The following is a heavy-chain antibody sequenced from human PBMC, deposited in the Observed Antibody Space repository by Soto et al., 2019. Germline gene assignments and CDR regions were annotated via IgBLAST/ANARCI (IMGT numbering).Heavy chain of an antibody. CDR3: ARERLEGGGYYYSGMDV. V-gene: IGHV6-1*01. J-gene: IGHJ6*01. Sequence: SQTLSLTCAISGDSVSSNSAAWNWIRQSPSRGLEWLGRTYYRSKWYNDYAVSVKSRITINPDTSKNQFSLQLNSVTPEGTAVYYCARERLEGGGYYYSGMDVWGQGTTVSVSS. D-gene: IGHD1-1*01. CDR1: GDSVSSNSAA. CDR2: TYYRSKWYN.